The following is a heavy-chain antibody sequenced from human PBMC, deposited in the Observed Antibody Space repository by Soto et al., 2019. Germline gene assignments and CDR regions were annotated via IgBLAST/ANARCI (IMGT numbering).Heavy chain of an antibody. CDR2: INHSGST. J-gene: IGHJ4*02. CDR3: ARGRLNDLWSGYPFFDY. CDR1: GGSFSGYY. V-gene: IGHV4-34*01. D-gene: IGHD3-3*01. Sequence: SETLSLTCAVYGGSFSGYYWSWIRQPPGKGLEWIGEINHSGSTNYNPSLKSRVTISVDTSKNQFSLKLSSVTAADTAVYYCARGRLNDLWSGYPFFDYWGQGTLVTVSS.